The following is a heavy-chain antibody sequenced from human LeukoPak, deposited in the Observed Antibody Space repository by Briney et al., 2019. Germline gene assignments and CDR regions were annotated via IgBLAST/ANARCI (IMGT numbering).Heavy chain of an antibody. CDR2: ISSNGGST. D-gene: IGHD3-22*01. J-gene: IGHJ4*02. CDR3: ARTQNQWLLPAYFDY. Sequence: PGGSLRLSCAASGFTFSSYAMHWVRQAPGKGPEYVSAISSNGGSTYYANSVKGRFTISRDNSKNTLYLQMGSLRAEDMAVYYCARTQNQWLLPAYFDYWGQGTLVTVSS. CDR1: GFTFSSYA. V-gene: IGHV3-64*01.